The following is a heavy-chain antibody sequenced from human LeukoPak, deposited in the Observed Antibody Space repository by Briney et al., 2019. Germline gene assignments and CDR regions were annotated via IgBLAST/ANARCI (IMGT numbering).Heavy chain of an antibody. V-gene: IGHV3-74*03. CDR1: QFNFSNYW. CDR2: INTDMTSP. CDR3: ARGIRWYFFYMDV. J-gene: IGHJ6*03. D-gene: IGHD1-14*01. Sequence: TGGSLRLSCTASQFNFSNYWMHWVRQAPGKGLEWVSRINTDMTSPTYADSVKGRFTISRDNAKNTLYLQMDSLGVEDTAVYYCARGIRWYFFYMDVWGKGTTVTVAS.